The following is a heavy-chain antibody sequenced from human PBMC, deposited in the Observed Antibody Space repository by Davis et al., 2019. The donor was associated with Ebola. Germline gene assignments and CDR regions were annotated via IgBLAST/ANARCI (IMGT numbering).Heavy chain of an antibody. CDR3: ARVGCSGGSCYLDY. CDR2: INHSGST. Sequence: PGGSLRLSCAASGFTFSNAWMSWIRQPPGKGLEWIGEINHSGSTNYNPSLKSRVTISVDTSKNQFSLKLSSVTAADTAVYYCARVGCSGGSCYLDYWGQGTLVTVSS. D-gene: IGHD2-15*01. CDR1: GFTFSNAW. V-gene: IGHV4-34*01. J-gene: IGHJ4*02.